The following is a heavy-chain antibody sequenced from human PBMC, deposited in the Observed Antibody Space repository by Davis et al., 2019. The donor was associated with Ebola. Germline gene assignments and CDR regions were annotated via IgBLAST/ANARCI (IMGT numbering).Heavy chain of an antibody. CDR1: GGSISSSSYY. V-gene: IGHV4-39*01. CDR3: ARHSDYGSN. Sequence: SETLSLTCTVSGGSISSSSYYWGWIRQPPGKGLEWIGSIYYSGSTYYNPSLKSRVTISVDTSKNQFSLKLSSVTAADTAVYYCARHSDYGSNWGQGTLVTVSS. D-gene: IGHD4-17*01. CDR2: IYYSGST. J-gene: IGHJ4*02.